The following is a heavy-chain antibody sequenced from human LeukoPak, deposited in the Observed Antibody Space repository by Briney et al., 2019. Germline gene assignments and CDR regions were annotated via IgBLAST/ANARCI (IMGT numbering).Heavy chain of an antibody. CDR3: ARDTFDSFHDY. D-gene: IGHD3-22*01. J-gene: IGHJ4*02. Sequence: GGSLRLSCAASGFTFSSYGMTWVRQAPGKGLEWVSYISSSSSTIYYADSVKGRFTISRDNAKNSLYLQLNSLRAEDTAVYYCARDTFDSFHDYWGQGTLVTVSS. CDR1: GFTFSSYG. CDR2: ISSSSSTI. V-gene: IGHV3-48*01.